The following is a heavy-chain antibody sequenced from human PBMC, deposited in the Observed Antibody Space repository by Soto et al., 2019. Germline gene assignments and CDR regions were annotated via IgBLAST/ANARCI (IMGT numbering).Heavy chain of an antibody. Sequence: LGLSCASSGFTFSRYAMSWVRQAPGTGLEWVSASSGSGGSTYYADSLKGRFTISRDNSKNALYLQMNSLRAQDTAVYYCAKALFAFGIYGHLVYFDYWGQGTVVAVSS. CDR2: SSGSGGST. CDR1: GFTFSRYA. CDR3: AKALFAFGIYGHLVYFDY. D-gene: IGHD3-10*01. J-gene: IGHJ4*02. V-gene: IGHV3-23*01.